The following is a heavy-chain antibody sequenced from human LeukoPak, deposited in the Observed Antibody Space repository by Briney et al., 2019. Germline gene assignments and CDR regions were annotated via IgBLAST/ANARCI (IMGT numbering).Heavy chain of an antibody. CDR2: IHWDDDK. Sequence: ESGPTLVQPTPTLTLTCTFSGFSLRTSGVGVGWIRQPPGKALEWLSIIHWDDDKRYSPSLKSRLTITKDTSKNQVVLTMTNMDPVDTATYSCAHSLREISCNGGSCYYFDHWGQGTLVTVSS. CDR1: GFSLRTSGVG. J-gene: IGHJ4*02. CDR3: AHSLREISCNGGSCYYFDH. D-gene: IGHD2-15*01. V-gene: IGHV2-5*02.